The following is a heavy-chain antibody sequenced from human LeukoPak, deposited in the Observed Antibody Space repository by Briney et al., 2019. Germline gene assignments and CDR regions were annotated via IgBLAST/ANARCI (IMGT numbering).Heavy chain of an antibody. V-gene: IGHV4-59*01. CDR3: ARVELWPFGGGWFDP. Sequence: SETLSLTCTVSDGSISSYYWCWIRQPPGKGLEWIGYIYYSGSTNYNPSLKSRVTISVDTSKDQFSLKLSSVTAADTAVYYCARVELWPFGGGWFDPWGQGTLVTVSS. J-gene: IGHJ5*02. CDR2: IYYSGST. D-gene: IGHD5-18*01. CDR1: DGSISSYY.